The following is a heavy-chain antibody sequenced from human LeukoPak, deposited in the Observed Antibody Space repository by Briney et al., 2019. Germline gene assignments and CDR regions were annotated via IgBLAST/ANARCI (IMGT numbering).Heavy chain of an antibody. J-gene: IGHJ4*02. V-gene: IGHV3-30*04. CDR3: ARDLTFGYSTSWAHLDY. D-gene: IGHD6-13*01. CDR2: ISYDGRNK. Sequence: PGGSLRLSCAASGFTFSSYAVHWVRQAPGKGLEWLAIISYDGRNKYYADSVKGRFTISRDNPKSTLYLQMNSLRAEDTAVYYCARDLTFGYSTSWAHLDYWGRGTLVTVSS. CDR1: GFTFSSYA.